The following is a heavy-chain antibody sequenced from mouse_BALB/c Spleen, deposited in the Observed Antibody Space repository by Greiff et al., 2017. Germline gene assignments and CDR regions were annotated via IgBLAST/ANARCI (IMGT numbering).Heavy chain of an antibody. Sequence: QVQLQQPGAELVKPGASVKLSCKASGYTFTSYWMHWVKQRPGQGLEWIGEIDPSDSYTNYNQKFKGKATLTVDKSSSTAYMQLSSLTSEDSAVYYCASGNYLFDYWGQGTTLTVSS. CDR2: IDPSDSYT. V-gene: IGHV1-69*02. D-gene: IGHD2-1*01. CDR3: ASGNYLFDY. J-gene: IGHJ2*01. CDR1: GYTFTSYW.